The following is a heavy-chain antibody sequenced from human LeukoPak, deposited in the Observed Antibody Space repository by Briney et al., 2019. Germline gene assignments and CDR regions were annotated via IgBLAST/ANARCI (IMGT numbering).Heavy chain of an antibody. CDR1: GYTFTGYY. CDR2: INPNSGGT. CDR3: AREDFTMVRGVYYFDY. J-gene: IGHJ4*02. Sequence: ASVKVSCKASGYTFTGYYMHWVRQAPGQGLEWMGWINPNSGGTNYAQKFQGRVTMTRDTSISTAYMELSRLRSDDTAVYYCAREDFTMVRGVYYFDYWGQGTLVTVSS. D-gene: IGHD3-10*01. V-gene: IGHV1-2*02.